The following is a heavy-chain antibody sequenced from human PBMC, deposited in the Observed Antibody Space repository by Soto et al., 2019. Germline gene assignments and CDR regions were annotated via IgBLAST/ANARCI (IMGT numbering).Heavy chain of an antibody. D-gene: IGHD4-17*01. V-gene: IGHV4-30-4*01. CDR1: GGSISSGDYF. CDR2: IYYSGST. J-gene: IGHJ4*02. CDR3: ARTGGRYDSGDSVELD. Sequence: QVQLQESGPGLVKPSQTLSLTCTVSGGSISSGDYFWSWIRQPPGKGLEWMGYIYYSGSTYYNPSLKSRVTRSVDTSKNKFSLKLRSVTAADTAVYYCARTGGRYDSGDSVELDWGQGPLVTVSS.